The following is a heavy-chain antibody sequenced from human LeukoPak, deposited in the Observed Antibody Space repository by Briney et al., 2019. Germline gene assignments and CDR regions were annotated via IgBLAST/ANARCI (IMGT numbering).Heavy chain of an antibody. CDR3: ATRQDY. CDR2: ISNSGNTI. J-gene: IGHJ4*02. V-gene: IGHV3-48*01. Sequence: GGSLRLSCAASGSTFNTYSMNWVRRAPGKGLEWISYISNSGNTIYYADSVKGRFTISRDNAKNSLYLQMNSLRAEDSAVYYCATRQDYWGQGTLVTVSS. CDR1: GSTFNTYS.